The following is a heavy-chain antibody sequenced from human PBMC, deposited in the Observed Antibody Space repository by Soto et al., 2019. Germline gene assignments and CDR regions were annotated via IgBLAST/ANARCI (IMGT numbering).Heavy chain of an antibody. J-gene: IGHJ4*02. CDR1: GYSISSSNW. CDR3: ARREIQGPIDY. D-gene: IGHD1-26*01. Sequence: QVQLQESGPGLVKPSDTLSLTGAVSGYSISSSNWWGWIRQRPGKGLEWIGYIYYSGTTYYNPSLKSRVTMSIDTSKNQFSLKLTSVIAEDTAVYYCARREIQGPIDYWGQGTLVTVSS. CDR2: IYYSGTT. V-gene: IGHV4-28*01.